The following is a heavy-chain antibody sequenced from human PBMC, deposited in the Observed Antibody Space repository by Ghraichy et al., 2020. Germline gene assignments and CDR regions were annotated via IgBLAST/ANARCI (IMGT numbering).Heavy chain of an antibody. CDR2: ISGSSGSI. J-gene: IGHJ4*02. D-gene: IGHD3-16*02. CDR1: GFSFSTYS. Sequence: GGSLRLSCAASGFSFSTYSMNWVRQVPGKGLEWLSYISGSSGSIYYADSVRGRFTVSRDNAKNSLFLQMNSLRDEDTAVYYCARDRDDIWGNDRYSFNCWGQGTLVTVSS. CDR3: ARDRDDIWGNDRYSFNC. V-gene: IGHV3-48*02.